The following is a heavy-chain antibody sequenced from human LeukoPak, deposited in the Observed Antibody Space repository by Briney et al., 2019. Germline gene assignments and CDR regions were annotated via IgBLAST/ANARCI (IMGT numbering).Heavy chain of an antibody. CDR1: GYTFTDYY. D-gene: IGHD2-15*01. Sequence: ASVKVSCRASGYTFTDYYMHWVRQAPGQGREWMGWINPNSGGTNYAQKFQGRVTMTRDTSISTAYMELSRLRSDDTAVYYCARDGGYCSGGSCYFLDYYMDVWGKGTTVTVSS. CDR3: ARDGGYCSGGSCYFLDYYMDV. V-gene: IGHV1-2*02. CDR2: INPNSGGT. J-gene: IGHJ6*03.